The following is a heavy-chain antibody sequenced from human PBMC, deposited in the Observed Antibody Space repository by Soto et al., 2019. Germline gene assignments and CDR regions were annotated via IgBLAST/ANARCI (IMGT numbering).Heavy chain of an antibody. Sequence: PEALSLTYTVSGDSISRYYWTWIRQPPEKELEWIAFIYYGGSINYNPSLKSRVAISVDTSKNQFSLNLNSVTAADTAVYYCSRHGLDWGSHDYWAQGTRV. V-gene: IGHV4-59*08. CDR1: GDSISRYY. CDR2: IYYGGSI. CDR3: SRHGLDWGSHDY. D-gene: IGHD7-27*01. J-gene: IGHJ4*02.